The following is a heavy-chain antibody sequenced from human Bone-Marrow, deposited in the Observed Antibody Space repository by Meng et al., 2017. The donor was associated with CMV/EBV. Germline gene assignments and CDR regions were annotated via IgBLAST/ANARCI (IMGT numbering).Heavy chain of an antibody. CDR2: ISGSGGST. D-gene: IGHD2-2*01. J-gene: IGHJ3*02. CDR3: AKITRVVPAAIGAFDI. V-gene: IGHV3-23*01. Sequence: GESLKISCAASGFTFSSYAMSWVRQAPGKGLEWVSAISGSGGSTYYADSVKGRFTISRDNSKNTLYLQMNSLRAEDTAVYYCAKITRVVPAAIGAFDIWGQGKMVNV. CDR1: GFTFSSYA.